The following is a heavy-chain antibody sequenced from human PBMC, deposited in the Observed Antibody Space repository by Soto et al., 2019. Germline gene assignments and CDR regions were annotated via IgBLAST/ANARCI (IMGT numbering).Heavy chain of an antibody. CDR2: IKSKTDGEKT. CDR3: TTGVAAAQHNY. J-gene: IGHJ4*02. CDR1: GFIFSNAW. V-gene: IGHV3-15*07. Sequence: GGALRLCSAASGFIFSNAWMNLGRQPPGKGQEWVGRIKSKTDGEKTDYAAPVKGRFTISRDDSNNSQYRQMKGLKTEDTAVFFCTTGVAAAQHNYWGQRTLVS. D-gene: IGHD2-15*01.